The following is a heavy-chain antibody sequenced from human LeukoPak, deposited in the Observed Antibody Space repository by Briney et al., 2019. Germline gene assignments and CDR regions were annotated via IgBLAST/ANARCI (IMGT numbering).Heavy chain of an antibody. J-gene: IGHJ1*01. D-gene: IGHD6-13*01. CDR2: IIPIFGTA. Sequence: ASVMVSCKASAGTFSSYAISWVRQAPGQGLEWMGRIIPIFGTANYAQKFQGRVTITTDESTSTAYMEPSSLRSEETAVYYCARVVVGLAAAGANVYFQHWGQGTLVTVSS. CDR1: AGTFSSYA. V-gene: IGHV1-69*05. CDR3: ARVVVGLAAAGANVYFQH.